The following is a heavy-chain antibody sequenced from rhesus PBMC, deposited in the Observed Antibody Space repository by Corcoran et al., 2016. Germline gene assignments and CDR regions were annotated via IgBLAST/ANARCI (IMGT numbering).Heavy chain of an antibody. CDR2: ISGSSGST. CDR3: ARRRVGATFDY. Sequence: QVQLQESGPGLVKPSETLSLTCAVSGGSISSSNWWSWIRQLPGKGLEWIGYISGSSGSTYYNPSLKCGVTISTDTSKNQFSLKLSSVTAADTAVYYCARRRVGATFDYWGQGVLVTVSS. J-gene: IGHJ4*01. V-gene: IGHV4-65*01. CDR1: GGSISSSNW. D-gene: IGHD1-44*02.